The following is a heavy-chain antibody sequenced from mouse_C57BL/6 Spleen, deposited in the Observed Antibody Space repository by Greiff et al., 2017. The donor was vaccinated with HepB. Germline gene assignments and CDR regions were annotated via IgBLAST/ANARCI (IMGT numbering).Heavy chain of an antibody. CDR1: GYTFTDYE. CDR3: TRYPITTVVATDAY. CDR2: IDPETGGT. J-gene: IGHJ3*01. D-gene: IGHD1-1*01. Sequence: QVQLQQSGAELVRPGASVTLSCKASGYTFTDYEMHRVKQTPVHGLEWIGAIDPETGGTAYNQKFKGKAILTADKSSSTAYMELRSLTSEDSAVYYCTRYPITTVVATDAYWGQGTLVTVSA. V-gene: IGHV1-15*01.